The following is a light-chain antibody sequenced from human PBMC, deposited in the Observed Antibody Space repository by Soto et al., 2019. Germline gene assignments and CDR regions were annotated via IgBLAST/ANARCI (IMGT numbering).Light chain of an antibody. V-gene: IGKV3-20*01. CDR1: QGVTSAF. CDR3: QQHGSSPPT. Sequence: EIVLTQSPGTLSLSPGERATLSCRASQGVTSAFLAWYQQTPGQAPRLLIHSASRRAAGTPDRFSGSGSGTDFTLIISRLEPEDFGVYYCQQHGSSPPTFGQGTKVDIK. CDR2: SAS. J-gene: IGKJ2*01.